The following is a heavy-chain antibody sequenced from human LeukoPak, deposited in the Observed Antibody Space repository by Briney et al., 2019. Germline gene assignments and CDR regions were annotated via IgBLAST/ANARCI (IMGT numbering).Heavy chain of an antibody. CDR1: GYTFTDYY. V-gene: IGHV1-2*06. D-gene: IGHD6-6*01. J-gene: IGHJ5*02. CDR3: AREPYSSSSNWFDP. Sequence: ASVKVSCKASGYTFTDYYMHWVRQAPGQGLEWMGRINPNSGGTNYAQKFQGRVTMTRDTSISTAYMELSRLRSDDTAVYYCAREPYSSSSNWFDPWGQGTLVTVSS. CDR2: INPNSGGT.